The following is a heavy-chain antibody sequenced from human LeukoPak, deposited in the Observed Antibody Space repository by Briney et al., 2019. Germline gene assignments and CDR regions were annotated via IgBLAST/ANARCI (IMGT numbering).Heavy chain of an antibody. CDR3: ARHLGGYDPRGFDY. CDR1: GGSFSGYY. Sequence: SETVSLTCAVYGGSFSGYYWSWIRQPPGKGLEWIGEINHSGSTNYNPSLKSRVTISVDTSKNQFSLKLSSVTAADTAVYYCARHLGGYDPRGFDYWGQGTLVTVSS. V-gene: IGHV4-34*01. D-gene: IGHD5-12*01. CDR2: INHSGST. J-gene: IGHJ4*02.